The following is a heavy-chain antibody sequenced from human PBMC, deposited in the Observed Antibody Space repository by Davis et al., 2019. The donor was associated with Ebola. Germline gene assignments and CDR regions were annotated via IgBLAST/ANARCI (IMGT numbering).Heavy chain of an antibody. J-gene: IGHJ4*02. CDR1: GFTFSSYA. CDR3: ARDLLRPDSSSPPDY. D-gene: IGHD6-6*01. V-gene: IGHV3-48*01. Sequence: GESLKISCAASGFTFSSYAMSWVRQAPGKGLEWVSYISSSSSTIYYADSVKGRFTISRDNAKNSLYLQMNSLRAEDTAVYYCARDLLRPDSSSPPDYWGQGTLVTVSS. CDR2: ISSSSSTI.